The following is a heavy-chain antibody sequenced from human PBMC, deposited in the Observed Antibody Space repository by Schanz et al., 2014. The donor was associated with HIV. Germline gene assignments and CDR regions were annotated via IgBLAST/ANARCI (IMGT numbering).Heavy chain of an antibody. Sequence: VQLLESGGALVQPGGSLRLSCAASGFTFSNFGMHWVRQAPGKGLEWVALISYDGSNKYYSDSVKGRFTISRDNSRNTLYLQMNSLRAEDTAVYYCANTEFPYSSSSDYYYGMDVWGQGTTVTVSS. CDR2: ISYDGSNK. D-gene: IGHD6-6*01. CDR3: ANTEFPYSSSSDYYYGMDV. V-gene: IGHV3-30*18. J-gene: IGHJ6*02. CDR1: GFTFSNFG.